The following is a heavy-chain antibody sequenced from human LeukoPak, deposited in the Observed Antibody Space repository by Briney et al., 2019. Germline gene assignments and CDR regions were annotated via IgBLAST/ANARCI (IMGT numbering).Heavy chain of an antibody. V-gene: IGHV4-39*01. Sequence: SETLSLTCTVSGGSISSSSCYWGWIRQPPGKGPEWIGSIYYSGTTYYTPSLKSRVTISVDTSKNQFSLKLSSVTAADTAVYYCARQTTARPSYWYFDLWGRGTLVTVSS. CDR3: ARQTTARPSYWYFDL. CDR2: IYYSGTT. D-gene: IGHD4-17*01. CDR1: GGSISSSSCY. J-gene: IGHJ2*01.